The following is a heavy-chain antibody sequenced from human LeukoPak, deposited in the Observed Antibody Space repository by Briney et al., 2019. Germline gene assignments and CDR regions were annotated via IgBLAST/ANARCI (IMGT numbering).Heavy chain of an antibody. V-gene: IGHV4-39*01. J-gene: IGHJ4*02. CDR3: ARLIAADPQLDY. CDR2: IYYSGNS. D-gene: IGHD6-25*01. CDR1: GGSISSSGHY. Sequence: SETLSLTCTVSGGSISSSGHYWGWIRQPPGKELEWIGSIYYSGNSYYNPSLESRVTISVDTSKNQFSLKLTSVTAADTAVYYCARLIAADPQLDYWGQGTLVTVSS.